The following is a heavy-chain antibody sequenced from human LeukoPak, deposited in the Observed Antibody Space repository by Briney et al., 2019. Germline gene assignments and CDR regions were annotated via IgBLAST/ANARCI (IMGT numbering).Heavy chain of an antibody. D-gene: IGHD6-13*01. J-gene: IGHJ4*02. CDR3: ARHQFHSRPYYFDY. Sequence: GSLRLSCAASGFTFSSHGMSWVRQPPGKRLEWIGTIFHSGSTYHNPSLKSRLTISVDTSKNQFSLILSPVTAADTAVYYCARHQFHSRPYYFDYWGQGTLVTVSS. V-gene: IGHV4-39*01. CDR1: GFTFSSHG. CDR2: IFHSGST.